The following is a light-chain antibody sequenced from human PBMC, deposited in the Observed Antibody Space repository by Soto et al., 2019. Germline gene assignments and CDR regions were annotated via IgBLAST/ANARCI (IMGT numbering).Light chain of an antibody. CDR3: QQRSNWPPWT. CDR2: DAP. V-gene: IGKV3-11*01. Sequence: QSPATLSLSPGERATLSCRASQSVSSYLAWYQQKPGQAPRLLIYDAPNRATGIPARFSGSGSGTDFTLTISSLEPEDFAVYYCQQRSNWPPWTI. J-gene: IGKJ1*01. CDR1: QSVSSY.